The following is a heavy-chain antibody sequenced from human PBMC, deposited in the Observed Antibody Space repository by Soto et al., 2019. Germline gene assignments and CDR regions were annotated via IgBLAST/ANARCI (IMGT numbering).Heavy chain of an antibody. J-gene: IGHJ6*02. CDR1: GFTFSTYP. Sequence: SLRLSCAASGFTFSTYPMYWVRQAPGKGLEWVAVISYDGSNKYYADSVKGRFTISRDNSKNTLYVQMNSRRAEDTAVYYCARGGTVSLAAGMDVWGQGTTVTV. CDR2: ISYDGSNK. D-gene: IGHD4-4*01. V-gene: IGHV3-30*04. CDR3: ARGGTVSLAAGMDV.